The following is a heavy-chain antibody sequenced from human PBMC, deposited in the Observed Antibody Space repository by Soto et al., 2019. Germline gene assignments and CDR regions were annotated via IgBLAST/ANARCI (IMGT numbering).Heavy chain of an antibody. V-gene: IGHV3-15*01. CDR1: GFTFSNAW. CDR2: IKSKTDGGTT. Sequence: GGSLRLSCAASGFTFSNAWMSWVRQAPGKGLEWVGRIKSKTDGGTTDYAAPVKGRFTISRDDSKNTLYLQMNSLKTEDTAVYYCTTSLLGRGIAADDYWGQGTLVTVSS. J-gene: IGHJ4*02. D-gene: IGHD2-15*01. CDR3: TTSLLGRGIAADDY.